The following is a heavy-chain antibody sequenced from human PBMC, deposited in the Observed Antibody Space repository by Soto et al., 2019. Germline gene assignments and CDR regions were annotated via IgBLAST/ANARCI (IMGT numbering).Heavy chain of an antibody. CDR3: AREGGDGIDY. D-gene: IGHD3-16*01. CDR2: IYYSGST. V-gene: IGHV4-31*03. CDR1: GGSIRSGSHY. Sequence: PSETLSLTCTVSGGSIRSGSHYWSWIRQHPGKGLEWIGYIYYSGSTYYNSSLKSRITISISTSKNQFSLKLTSVTAADTAVYYCAREGGDGIDYWGQGTLVTVSS. J-gene: IGHJ4*02.